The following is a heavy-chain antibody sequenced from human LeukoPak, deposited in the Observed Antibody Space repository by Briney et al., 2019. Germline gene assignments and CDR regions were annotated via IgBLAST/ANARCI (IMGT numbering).Heavy chain of an antibody. Sequence: SETLSLTCAVYGGSFSGYYWSWIRQPPGKGLEWIGEINHSGSTNYNPSLKSRVTISVDTSKNQFSLKLSSVTAADTAVYYCARDLNGADFWSGYYGWGQGTLVTVSS. CDR1: GGSFSGYY. J-gene: IGHJ4*02. V-gene: IGHV4-34*01. D-gene: IGHD3-3*01. CDR3: ARDLNGADFWSGYYG. CDR2: INHSGST.